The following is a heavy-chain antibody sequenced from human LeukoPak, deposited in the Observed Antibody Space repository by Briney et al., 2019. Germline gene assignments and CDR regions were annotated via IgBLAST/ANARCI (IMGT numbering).Heavy chain of an antibody. CDR2: ISSDSGTI. CDR1: GFTFIGYD. J-gene: IGHJ6*02. V-gene: IGHV3-48*01. D-gene: IGHD2-8*01. Sequence: GGSLRLSCAASGFTFIGYDMGWVRQAPGKGLEWISYISSDSGTIYHADSVKGQFTISRDNAKNSLYLQMNSLRAEDTAVYYCARDQANGHYYYYGMDVWGQGTTVTVSS. CDR3: ARDQANGHYYYYGMDV.